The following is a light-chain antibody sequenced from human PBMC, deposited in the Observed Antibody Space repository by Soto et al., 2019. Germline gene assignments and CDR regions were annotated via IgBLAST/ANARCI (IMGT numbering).Light chain of an antibody. V-gene: IGLV2-8*01. J-gene: IGLJ1*01. Sequence: QSVLTQPPSASGSPGQSVTISCSGTSSDVGGFNYVSWYQQHPGRAPKVLIYEVNKRPSGVPDRFSGSKSGSTASLTISGLQAEDEADYYCSLYISGSTYVFGTG. CDR3: SLYISGSTYV. CDR2: EVN. CDR1: SSDVGGFNY.